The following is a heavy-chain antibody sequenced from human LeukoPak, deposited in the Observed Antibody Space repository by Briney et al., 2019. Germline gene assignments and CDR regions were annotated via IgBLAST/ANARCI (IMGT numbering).Heavy chain of an antibody. CDR2: TYYRSKWYN. D-gene: IGHD2-2*01. CDR1: GDSVSSSFAA. CDR3: SRGRSLGYCSSTSCYVSDAFDI. Sequence: SQTLSLTCAISGDSVSSSFAAWTWIRQSPSRGLEWLGRTYYRSKWYNDYAESLKSRITINPDTSKNRFSLHLNSVTPEDTAVYFCSRGRSLGYCSSTSCYVSDAFDIWGQGTMVTVSS. V-gene: IGHV6-1*01. J-gene: IGHJ3*02.